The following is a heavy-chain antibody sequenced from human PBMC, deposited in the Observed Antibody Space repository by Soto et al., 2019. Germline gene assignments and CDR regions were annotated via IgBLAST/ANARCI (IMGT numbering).Heavy chain of an antibody. J-gene: IGHJ4*02. CDR1: GFTFSSYD. CDR3: AKVRPSMILDY. Sequence: GWSLRLSCAASGFTFSSYDMHLVRQAPGKGLEWVAFISYDESNKYYADSVKGRFTISRDNSKNTLYLQMNSLRAEDTAVYYRAKVRPSMILDYWGKGTLVTVSS. V-gene: IGHV3-30*18. CDR2: ISYDESNK. D-gene: IGHD3-16*01.